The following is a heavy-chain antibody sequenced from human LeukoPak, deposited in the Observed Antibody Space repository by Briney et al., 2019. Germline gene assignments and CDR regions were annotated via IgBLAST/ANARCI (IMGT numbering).Heavy chain of an antibody. D-gene: IGHD5-24*01. V-gene: IGHV4-59*12. CDR2: IFYSGST. J-gene: IGHJ4*02. Sequence: EPSETLSLTCTVSGGSISSYCWSWIRQPPGKGLEWIGYIFYSGSTNYNPSLKSRVTISVDTSKNQFSLKLSSVTAADTAVYYCARDGGDGYNYDYWGQGTLVTVSS. CDR1: GGSISSYC. CDR3: ARDGGDGYNYDY.